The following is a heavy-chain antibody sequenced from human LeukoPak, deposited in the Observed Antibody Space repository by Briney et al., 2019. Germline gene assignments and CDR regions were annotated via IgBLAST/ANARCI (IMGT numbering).Heavy chain of an antibody. V-gene: IGHV3-13*01. J-gene: IGHJ4*02. CDR3: ARGVGETMVRGVTARYYFDY. CDR2: IGTAGDT. CDR1: GFTFSSYD. D-gene: IGHD3-10*01. Sequence: RGSLRLSCAASGFTFSSYDMHWVRQATGKGLEWVSAIGTAGDTYYPGSVKGRFTISRENAKNSLYLQMNSLRAGDTAVYYCARGVGETMVRGVTARYYFDYWGQGTLVTVSS.